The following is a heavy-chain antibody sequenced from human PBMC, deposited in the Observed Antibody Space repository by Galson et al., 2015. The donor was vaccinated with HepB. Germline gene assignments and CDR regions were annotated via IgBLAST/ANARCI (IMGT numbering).Heavy chain of an antibody. D-gene: IGHD3-3*01. CDR2: IYPANSDA. J-gene: IGHJ4*02. Sequence: QSGAEVKKPGESLKISCETSGYTFSTSWIAWVRQMPGRGLEWVAIIYPANSDARYSPSFQGQVSISVDKSISTVYLQWRSLRASDTGIYYCARPTSCSGFNCYFDYWGQGTLVTVSS. V-gene: IGHV5-51*03. CDR3: ARPTSCSGFNCYFDY. CDR1: GYTFSTSW.